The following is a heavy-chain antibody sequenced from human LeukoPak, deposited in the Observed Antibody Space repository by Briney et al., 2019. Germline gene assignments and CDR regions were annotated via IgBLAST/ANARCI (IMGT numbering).Heavy chain of an antibody. V-gene: IGHV4-4*07. CDR2: IYTSGST. CDR1: GGSLSSYY. Sequence: SETLSLTCTVSGGSLSSYYWSWIRQPAGKGLEWIGRIYTSGSTNYNPSLKSRGTMSVDTSKNQFSLKLSSVTAADTAVYYCASDVALGVAGTFDYWGQGILVTVSS. D-gene: IGHD6-19*01. J-gene: IGHJ4*02. CDR3: ASDVALGVAGTFDY.